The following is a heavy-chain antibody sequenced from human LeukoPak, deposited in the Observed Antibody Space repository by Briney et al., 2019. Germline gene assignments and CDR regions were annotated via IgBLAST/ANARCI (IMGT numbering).Heavy chain of an antibody. D-gene: IGHD6-6*01. CDR3: ARTYSSSSPLDY. CDR1: GFTFSSYA. CDR2: ISYDGSNK. J-gene: IGHJ4*02. V-gene: IGHV3-30-3*01. Sequence: PGGSLRLSCAASGFTFSSYAMHWVRQAPGKGLEWVAVISYDGSNKYYADSVKGRFTISRDNSKNTLYLQMNSLRAEDTAVYYCARTYSSSSPLDYWGQGTLVTVSS.